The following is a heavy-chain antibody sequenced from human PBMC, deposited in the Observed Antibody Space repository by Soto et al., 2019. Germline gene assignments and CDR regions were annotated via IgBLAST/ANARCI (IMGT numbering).Heavy chain of an antibody. CDR1: GYTFTSYG. Sequence: ASVKVSCKASGYTFTSYGISWVRQAPGQGLEWMGWISAYNGNTNYAQKLQGRVTMTTDTSTSTAYMELRSLRSDDTAVYYCAVYYYDTPAFDIWGQGTMVTVSS. V-gene: IGHV1-18*01. J-gene: IGHJ3*02. CDR2: ISAYNGNT. CDR3: AVYYYDTPAFDI. D-gene: IGHD3-22*01.